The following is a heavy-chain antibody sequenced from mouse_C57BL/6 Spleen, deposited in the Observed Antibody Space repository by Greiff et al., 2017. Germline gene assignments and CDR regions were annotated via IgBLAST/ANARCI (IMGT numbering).Heavy chain of an antibody. CDR1: GYTFTSYW. J-gene: IGHJ1*03. CDR2: IHPNSGST. V-gene: IGHV1-64*01. CDR3: AHYDGYSYWYFDV. D-gene: IGHD2-3*01. Sequence: QVQLQQPGAELVKPGASVKLSCKASGYTFTSYWMHWVKQRPGQGLEWIGMIHPNSGSTNYNEKFKSKATLTVDKSSSTAYMQLSSLTSEDSAVYYCAHYDGYSYWYFDVWGTGTTVTVSS.